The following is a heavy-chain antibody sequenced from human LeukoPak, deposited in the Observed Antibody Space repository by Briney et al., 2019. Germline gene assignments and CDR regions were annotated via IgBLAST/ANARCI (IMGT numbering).Heavy chain of an antibody. CDR2: IYTSGST. V-gene: IGHV4-38-2*02. D-gene: IGHD3-10*02. CDR3: ARDVRLYYCYMDV. Sequence: PSETLSLTCTVSGYSISSGYFWGWMRQPPGKGLEWIGRIYTSGSTNYNPSLKSRVTMSVDTSKNQFSLKLSSVTAADTAVYYCARDVRLYYCYMDVWGKGTTVTVSS. CDR1: GYSISSGYF. J-gene: IGHJ6*03.